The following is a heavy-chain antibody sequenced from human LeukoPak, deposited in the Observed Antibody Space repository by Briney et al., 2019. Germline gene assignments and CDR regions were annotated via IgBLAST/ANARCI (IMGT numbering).Heavy chain of an antibody. CDR3: VVSPNQDFYDY. CDR2: ISGSGST. J-gene: IGHJ4*02. Sequence: SETLSLTCSVSGVSMNSHYLNWIRQPPGKGLEWIGFISGSGSTNCNPSLMSRVTMSLETPKRQFSLKLRSVTAADTAVYYCVVSPNQDFYDYWGQGTLVTVSS. CDR1: GVSMNSHY. V-gene: IGHV4-4*09.